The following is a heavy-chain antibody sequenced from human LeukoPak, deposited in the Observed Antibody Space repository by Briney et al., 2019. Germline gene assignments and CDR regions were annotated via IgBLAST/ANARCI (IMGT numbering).Heavy chain of an antibody. CDR1: GYTFTSYG. V-gene: IGHV1-18*01. D-gene: IGHD3-22*01. CDR3: ARDLGYDSSVYYPDY. J-gene: IGHJ4*02. Sequence: GASVKVSCKASGYTFTSYGISWVRRAPGQGLEWMGWISAYNGNTNYAQKLQGRVTMTTDTSTSTAYMELRSLRSDDTAVYYCARDLGYDSSVYYPDYWGQGTLVTVSS. CDR2: ISAYNGNT.